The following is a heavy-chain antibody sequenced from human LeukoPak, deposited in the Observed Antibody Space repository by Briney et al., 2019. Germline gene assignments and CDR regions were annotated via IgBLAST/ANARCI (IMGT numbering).Heavy chain of an antibody. CDR3: AREAREMASSNFYYYYYMDV. D-gene: IGHD5-24*01. CDR1: GGSISSGSYY. J-gene: IGHJ6*03. V-gene: IGHV4-61*02. Sequence: SQTLSLTCTVSGGSISSGSYYWSWIRQPAGKGLEWIGRIYTSGSTNYNPSLKSRVTISVDTSKNQFSLKLSSVTAADTAVYYCAREAREMASSNFYYYYYMDVWGKGTTVTVSS. CDR2: IYTSGST.